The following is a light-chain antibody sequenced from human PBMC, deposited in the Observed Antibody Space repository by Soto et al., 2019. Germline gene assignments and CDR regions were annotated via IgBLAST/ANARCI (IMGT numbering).Light chain of an antibody. J-gene: IGKJ1*01. Sequence: DIVMTQSPATLSVSPGDRAILSCRASQLIGDNLAWYQQKSGQAPRLLIYGASTRATSIPARFSGSRSGTEFTLTISGLQSEDVAIYYYQQYNNWPPWTFGQGTRVDIK. CDR1: QLIGDN. CDR2: GAS. CDR3: QQYNNWPPWT. V-gene: IGKV3-15*01.